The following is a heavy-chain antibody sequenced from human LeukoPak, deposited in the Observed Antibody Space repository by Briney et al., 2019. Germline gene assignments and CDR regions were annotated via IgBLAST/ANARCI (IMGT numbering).Heavy chain of an antibody. CDR1: GFPFDDYG. V-gene: IGHV3-21*01. CDR2: ISSSSSYI. Sequence: GGSLRLSCAASGFPFDDYGMNRVRQAPGKGLEWVSSISSSSSYIYYADSVKGRFTISRDNAKNSLYLQMNSLRAEDTAVYYCARAVESRLGGATLSSYYYYYYMDVWGKGTTVTISS. CDR3: ARAVESRLGGATLSSYYYYYYMDV. J-gene: IGHJ6*03. D-gene: IGHD1-26*01.